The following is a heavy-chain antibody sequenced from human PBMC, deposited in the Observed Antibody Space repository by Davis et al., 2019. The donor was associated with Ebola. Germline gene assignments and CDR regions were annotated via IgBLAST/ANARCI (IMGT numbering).Heavy chain of an antibody. CDR1: GGSLSGYF. CDR2: ISQSGSIT. Sequence: MPSETLSLTCAVHGGSLSGYFWTWIRQSPGKGLEWIGTISQSGSITDYNSSLKSRVTISVDTSKNHVSLRLNSVTAADTAVYYCARPSYDYVWGSYRYGWFDPWGQGTLVTVSS. CDR3: ARPSYDYVWGSYRYGWFDP. V-gene: IGHV4-34*01. D-gene: IGHD3-16*02. J-gene: IGHJ5*02.